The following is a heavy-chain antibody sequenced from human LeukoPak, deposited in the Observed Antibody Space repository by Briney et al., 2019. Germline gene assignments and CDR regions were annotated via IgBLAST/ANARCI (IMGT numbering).Heavy chain of an antibody. J-gene: IGHJ4*02. Sequence: ASVKVSCKASGYTFTSYYMHWVRQTPGQGVEWMGIINPSGGSTSYAQKFQGRVTMTRDMSTSTVYMELRSLRSDDTAVYYCARDLVDTAMVKGDYWGQGTLVTVSS. V-gene: IGHV1-46*01. CDR2: INPSGGST. D-gene: IGHD5-18*01. CDR3: ARDLVDTAMVKGDY. CDR1: GYTFTSYY.